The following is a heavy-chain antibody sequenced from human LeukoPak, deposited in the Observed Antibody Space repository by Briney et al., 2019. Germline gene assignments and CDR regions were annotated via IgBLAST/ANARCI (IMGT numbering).Heavy chain of an antibody. J-gene: IGHJ4*02. Sequence: GGSLSLSCAASGFTFSDYYMSWLRQAPGKGLEWISYISNSGTMIYYRDSVKGRFTVSRDNAQNSLYLQMNSLRAEDTALYYCAGGVQGAGPFDYWGQGSLVTVSS. D-gene: IGHD3-16*01. CDR3: AGGVQGAGPFDY. CDR2: ISNSGTMI. CDR1: GFTFSDYY. V-gene: IGHV3-11*01.